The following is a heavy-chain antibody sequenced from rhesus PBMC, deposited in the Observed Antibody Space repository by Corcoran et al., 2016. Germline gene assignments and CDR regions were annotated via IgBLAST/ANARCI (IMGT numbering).Heavy chain of an antibody. CDR3: AKGPGVNSLDV. J-gene: IGHJ5-2*02. CDR1: GFTFSSYG. CDR2: IRYTGGST. V-gene: IGHV3S5*01. Sequence: EVQLVETGGGLVQPGGSLRLSCAASGFTFSSYGMSWVRQAPGKGLEWVTGIRYTGGSTYYADSVKGRFTISRDNSKNTLSLQMNSLRAEDTAVYYCAKGPGVNSLDVWGRGVLVTVSS. D-gene: IGHD3-22*01.